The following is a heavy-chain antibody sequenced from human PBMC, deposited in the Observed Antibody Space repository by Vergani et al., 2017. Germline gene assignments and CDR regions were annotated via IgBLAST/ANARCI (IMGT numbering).Heavy chain of an antibody. CDR3: AKDGRENSYDGYFDY. CDR2: IGYDGRIK. CDR1: GFSFNTYG. Sequence: QVQLVETGGGVVQPGGSLRLYCATSGFSFNTYGAHWVRQAPGKGLEWVAFIGYDGRIKDNVESVKGRFTISRDTSKKTLSLQMRSLGADDTSVYYCAKDGRENSYDGYFDYWGEGTLVTVSS. D-gene: IGHD1-26*01. V-gene: IGHV3-30*02. J-gene: IGHJ4*02.